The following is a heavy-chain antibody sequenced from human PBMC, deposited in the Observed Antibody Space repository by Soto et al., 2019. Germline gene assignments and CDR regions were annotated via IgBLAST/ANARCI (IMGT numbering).Heavy chain of an antibody. V-gene: IGHV3-72*01. CDR1: GFTFSDHY. J-gene: IGHJ4*02. Sequence: GGSLRLSCAASGFTFSDHYMDWVRQAPGKGLEWVGRTRNKANSYTTEYAESVKGRFTISRDDSKNTLYLQMNSLKTEYPAVYYCAREEQVGATDYWGQGILVTVS. D-gene: IGHD1-26*01. CDR3: AREEQVGATDY. CDR2: TRNKANSYTT.